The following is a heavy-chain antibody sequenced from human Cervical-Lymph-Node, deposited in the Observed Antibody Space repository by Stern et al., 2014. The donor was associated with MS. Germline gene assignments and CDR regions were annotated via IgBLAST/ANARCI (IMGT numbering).Heavy chain of an antibody. CDR2: ISATGDSI. Sequence: VQLVQSGGVVVQPGGSLRLSCAASGFTFSNNAMSWVRQAPGKGLEWVSVISATGDSIYYADSVKGRFTISRDNSKNTLFLQMNGLRAEDTAIYYCAKHTFGYFYPLDYWGQGTLVTVSS. V-gene: IGHV3-23*04. D-gene: IGHD5-18*01. CDR3: AKHTFGYFYPLDY. J-gene: IGHJ4*02. CDR1: GFTFSNNA.